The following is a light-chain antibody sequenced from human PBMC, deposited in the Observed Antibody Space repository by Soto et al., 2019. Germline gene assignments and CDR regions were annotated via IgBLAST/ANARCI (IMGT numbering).Light chain of an antibody. CDR1: SSDVGGYNY. CDR3: CAYAGSVTLFV. CDR2: DVS. J-gene: IGLJ1*01. V-gene: IGLV2-11*01. Sequence: QSVLTQPRSVSGSPGQSVTISCTGTSSDVGGYNYVSWYQQHPGKAPKLMIYDVSKRPSGVPDRFSGSKSGNTASLTISGLQAEDEADYYCCAYAGSVTLFVFPAGTKVTVL.